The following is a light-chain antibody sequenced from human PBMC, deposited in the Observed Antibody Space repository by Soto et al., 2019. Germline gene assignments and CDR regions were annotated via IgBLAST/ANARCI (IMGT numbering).Light chain of an antibody. J-gene: IGKJ1*01. CDR1: QSVSSY. CDR2: GAS. CDR3: QQYNNWPWT. Sequence: EIGSKKSPATLSWSERERATLSSRASQSVSSYLAWYQQKPGQAPRLLIYGASTRATGIPARYSGSGSGTEFTLTISSLQSEDFAVYYCQQYNNWPWTFGQGTKVDIK. V-gene: IGKV3-15*01.